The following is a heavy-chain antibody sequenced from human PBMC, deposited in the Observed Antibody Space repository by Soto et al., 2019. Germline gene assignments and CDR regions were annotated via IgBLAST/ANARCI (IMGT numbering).Heavy chain of an antibody. Sequence: GGSLRLSXAASGFTFSSYAMHWVRQAPGKGLEWVAVISYDGSNKYYADSVKGRFTISRDNSKNTLYLQMNSLRAEDTAVYYCARAPYYDFWSGYYLPGYYYYYGMDVWGQGTTVTVSS. CDR3: ARAPYYDFWSGYYLPGYYYYYGMDV. CDR2: ISYDGSNK. V-gene: IGHV3-30-3*01. D-gene: IGHD3-3*01. CDR1: GFTFSSYA. J-gene: IGHJ6*02.